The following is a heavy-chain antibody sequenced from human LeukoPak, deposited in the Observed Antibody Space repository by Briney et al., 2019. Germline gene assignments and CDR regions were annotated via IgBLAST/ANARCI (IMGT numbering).Heavy chain of an antibody. D-gene: IGHD3-22*01. Sequence: SETLSLTCTVSGGSISSTNYYWGWIRQPPGKGLEWIGSIYYSGSTYYNPSLKSRVSISVDTSKNQFSLKLSSVTAADTAVYYCARESYDSSGYPPFNWFDPWGQGTLVTVSS. CDR3: ARESYDSSGYPPFNWFDP. J-gene: IGHJ5*02. CDR1: GGSISSTNYY. CDR2: IYYSGST. V-gene: IGHV4-39*07.